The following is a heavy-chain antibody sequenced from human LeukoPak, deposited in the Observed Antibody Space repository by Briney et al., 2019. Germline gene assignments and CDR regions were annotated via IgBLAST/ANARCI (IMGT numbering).Heavy chain of an antibody. J-gene: IGHJ1*01. CDR2: IYYSGST. CDR1: LGSISIGGYY. D-gene: IGHD2-15*01. V-gene: IGHV4-31*03. CDR3: ALGYCGGGSCYAREYFQH. Sequence: PLQTLSLTCTVSLGSISIGGYYWTWIRQHPGKGLEWMGYIYYSGSTYYKPSLKSRVTISVGTSKNQFSLRLSSVTAADTAVYYCALGYCGGGSCYAREYFQHWGQGTLVTVSS.